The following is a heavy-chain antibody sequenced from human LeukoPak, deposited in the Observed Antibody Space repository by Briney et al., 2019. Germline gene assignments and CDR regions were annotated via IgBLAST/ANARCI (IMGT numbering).Heavy chain of an antibody. CDR1: GASINNDF. V-gene: IGHV4-59*08. Sequence: SETLSLTCTVSGASINNDFWTWIRQPPGKGLEWIGYIYSSGSANYNPSLKSRVIISGDTSKNQISLNLTSVTAADTALYFCARHRDYYDSWGHGTLVTVSS. D-gene: IGHD3-22*01. CDR2: IYSSGSA. CDR3: ARHRDYYDS. J-gene: IGHJ4*01.